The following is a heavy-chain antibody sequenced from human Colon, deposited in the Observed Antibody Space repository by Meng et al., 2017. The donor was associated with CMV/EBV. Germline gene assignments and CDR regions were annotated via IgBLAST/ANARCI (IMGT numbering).Heavy chain of an antibody. CDR3: AHRFLRDSSSSLHFDS. CDR2: IYWDDDK. Sequence: QITLKESVPTLVNPTQTLPLPCTFSGFSLSTNGVTVGWIRQPPGKALEWLALIYWDDDKRYSPSLKSRLTITKDTSKNQVVLTMINMDPVDTATYYCAHRFLRDSSSSLHFDSWGQGTLVTVSS. J-gene: IGHJ4*02. D-gene: IGHD6-6*01. CDR1: GFSLSTNGVT. V-gene: IGHV2-5*02.